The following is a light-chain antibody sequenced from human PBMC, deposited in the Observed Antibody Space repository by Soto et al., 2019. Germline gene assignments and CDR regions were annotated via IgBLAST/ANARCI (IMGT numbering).Light chain of an antibody. Sequence: EIVLTQSPFTLSLSPGERATLSCSASQSINNYLAWYQQKPGQPPRLLIYDASNRATAIPVRFSGSGSGTDFTLTISSIEPEDSAVYYCKYRGIWPPGATFGGGTKVEIK. CDR1: QSINNY. J-gene: IGKJ4*01. V-gene: IGKV3-11*01. CDR3: KYRGIWPPGAT. CDR2: DAS.